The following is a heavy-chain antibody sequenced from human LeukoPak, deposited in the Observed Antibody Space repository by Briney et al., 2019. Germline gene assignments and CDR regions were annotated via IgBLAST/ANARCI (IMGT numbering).Heavy chain of an antibody. CDR3: AKVANYGDPRYYGMDV. CDR2: ISYDGSNK. CDR1: GFTFSSYG. J-gene: IGHJ6*02. D-gene: IGHD4-17*01. Sequence: GGSLRLSCAASGFTFSSYGMHWVRQAPGKGLEWVAVISYDGSNKYYADSVKGRFFISRDNSKNTLYLQMNSLRAEDTAVYYCAKVANYGDPRYYGMDVWGQGTTVTVSS. V-gene: IGHV3-30*18.